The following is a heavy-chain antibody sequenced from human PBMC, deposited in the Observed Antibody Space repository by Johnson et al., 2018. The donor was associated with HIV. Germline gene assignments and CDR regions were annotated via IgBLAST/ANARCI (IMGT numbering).Heavy chain of an antibody. Sequence: EVQLVESGGGVVRPGGSLRLSCAASGFTFDDYGMSWVRQAPGKGLEWVSGINWNGGSTGYADSVKCRFTISRDNAKNSLYLQMNRLRAEDTALYYCARDRRITIFGSGRAVQSNDAFDIWGQGTMVTVSS. V-gene: IGHV3-20*04. CDR1: GFTFDDYG. J-gene: IGHJ3*02. D-gene: IGHD3-3*01. CDR3: ARDRRITIFGSGRAVQSNDAFDI. CDR2: INWNGGST.